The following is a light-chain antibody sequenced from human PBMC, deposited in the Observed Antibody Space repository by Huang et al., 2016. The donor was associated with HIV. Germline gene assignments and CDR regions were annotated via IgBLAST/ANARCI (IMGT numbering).Light chain of an antibody. Sequence: DIVMTQSPDSLAVPLGERATINCESSQSILYSSNKKNYLAWYQQKPGQPPKLLIYWASTRESGVPDRFSGSGSGTDFTLTISSLQAEDVALYYCQQYYSTLITFGQGTRLEIK. CDR3: QQYYSTLIT. J-gene: IGKJ5*01. V-gene: IGKV4-1*01. CDR2: WAS. CDR1: QSILYSSNKKNY.